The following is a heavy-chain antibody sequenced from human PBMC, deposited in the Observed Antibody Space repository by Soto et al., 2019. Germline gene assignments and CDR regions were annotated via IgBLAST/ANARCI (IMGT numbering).Heavy chain of an antibody. CDR2: ISSSSGAI. J-gene: IGHJ5*02. CDR3: AKAQNFGRS. Sequence: GGSLRLSCAASGFTFSTYAMNWVRQAPGKGLEWVSYISSSSGAIHYADSVQGRFTTSRDNGKNSLYLQMNSLRVEDTAVYYCAKAQNFGRSWGQGTLVTVSS. D-gene: IGHD3-10*01. CDR1: GFTFSTYA. V-gene: IGHV3-48*01.